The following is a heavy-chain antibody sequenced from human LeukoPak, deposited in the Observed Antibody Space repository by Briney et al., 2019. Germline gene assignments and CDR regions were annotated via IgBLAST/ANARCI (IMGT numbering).Heavy chain of an antibody. CDR2: ISSSGRTI. CDR1: GFTFSSCE. D-gene: IGHD6-13*01. Sequence: GGSLRLSCAASGFTFSSCEMNWVRQPPGKGLEWVSYISSSGRTIYYADSVKGRFTISRDNAKNSLYLQMNSLRAEDTAVYYCARDLAAAATWFDPWGQGTLVTVSS. J-gene: IGHJ5*02. V-gene: IGHV3-48*03. CDR3: ARDLAAAATWFDP.